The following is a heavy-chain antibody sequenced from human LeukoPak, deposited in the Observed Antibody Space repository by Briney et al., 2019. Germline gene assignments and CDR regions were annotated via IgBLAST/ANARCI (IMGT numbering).Heavy chain of an antibody. CDR1: GFTFDDYG. Sequence: GGSLRLSCAASGFTFDDYGMSWVRQAPGQGLEWVSGINWNGGSTGYAESVKGQFTISRGNAKNSLYLQMNSLRAEDTALYYCARAQPVGYDSSGYYTPPLDWGQGTLVTVSS. CDR3: ARAQPVGYDSSGYYTPPLD. CDR2: INWNGGST. D-gene: IGHD3-22*01. V-gene: IGHV3-20*04. J-gene: IGHJ4*02.